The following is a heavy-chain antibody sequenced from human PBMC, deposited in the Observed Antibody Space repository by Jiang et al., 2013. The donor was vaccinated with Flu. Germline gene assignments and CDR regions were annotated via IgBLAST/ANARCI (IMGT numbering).Heavy chain of an antibody. CDR3: ARPLTTHAFDI. D-gene: IGHD3-22*01. CDR2: IIPIFGTA. V-gene: IGHV1-69*06. J-gene: IGHJ3*02. Sequence: GQGLEWMGGIIPIFGTANYAQKFQGRVTITADKSTSTAYMELSSLRSEDTAVYYCARPLTTHAFDIWGQGTMVTVSS.